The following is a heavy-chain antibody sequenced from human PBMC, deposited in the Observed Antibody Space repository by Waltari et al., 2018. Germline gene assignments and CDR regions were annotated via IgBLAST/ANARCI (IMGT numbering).Heavy chain of an antibody. CDR2: ISRTGNTL. CDR3: AKDREYCGSDCYSPIDS. J-gene: IGHJ5*01. Sequence: EAQLVQSGGGLVQPGGSLRLSCAASGFTFSTYAMTWVRQAPKKGQEWGSSISRTGNTLYYIDSVKGRFTISRNNSDNTLQLQMTNLRAEDTAIYFCAKDREYCGSDCYSPIDSWGQGTLVTVSS. D-gene: IGHD2-21*02. CDR1: GFTFSTYA. V-gene: IGHV3-23*04.